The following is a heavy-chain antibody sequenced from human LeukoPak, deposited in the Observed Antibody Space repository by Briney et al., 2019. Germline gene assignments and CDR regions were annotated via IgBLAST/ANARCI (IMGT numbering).Heavy chain of an antibody. CDR2: ISSSGTTI. V-gene: IGHV3-11*01. D-gene: IGHD6-13*01. CDR3: ARVRSSSWRYFDY. J-gene: IGHJ4*02. Sequence: PGGSLRLSCAASGFTFSDFYMSWIRQAPGKGLEWLSYISSSGTTIYYADSVKGRFTISRDNAKNSLYLQMNSLRAEDTAVYYCARVRSSSWRYFDYWGQGTLVTVSS. CDR1: GFTFSDFY.